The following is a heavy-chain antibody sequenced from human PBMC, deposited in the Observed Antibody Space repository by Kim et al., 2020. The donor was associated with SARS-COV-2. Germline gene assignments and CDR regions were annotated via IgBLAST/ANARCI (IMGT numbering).Heavy chain of an antibody. CDR1: GYTFTSYA. CDR2: INAGNGNT. J-gene: IGHJ5*02. Sequence: ASVKVSCKASGYTFTSYAMHWVRQAPGQRLEWMGWINAGNGNTKYSQKFQGRVTITRDTSASTAYMELSSLRSEDTAVYYCARDAVILVVPAANPPNWFDPWGQGTLVTVSS. CDR3: ARDAVILVVPAANPPNWFDP. D-gene: IGHD2-2*01. V-gene: IGHV1-3*01.